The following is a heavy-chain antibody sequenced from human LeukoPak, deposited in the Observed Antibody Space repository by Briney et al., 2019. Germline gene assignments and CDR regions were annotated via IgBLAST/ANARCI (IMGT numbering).Heavy chain of an antibody. D-gene: IGHD1-26*01. J-gene: IGHJ3*02. CDR3: ASVVSGIVGATMVYAFDI. CDR1: GGPISSSSYY. V-gene: IGHV4-39*07. Sequence: NTSETLSLTCTVSGGPISSSSYYWGWIRQPPGKGLEWIGSIYYSGSTYYNPSLKSRVTMSVDTSKNQFSLKLSSVTAADTAVYYCASVVSGIVGATMVYAFDIWGQGTMVTVSS. CDR2: IYYSGST.